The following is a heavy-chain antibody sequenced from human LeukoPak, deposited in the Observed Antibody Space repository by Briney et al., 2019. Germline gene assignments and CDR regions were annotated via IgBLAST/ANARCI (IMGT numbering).Heavy chain of an antibody. CDR3: ARWVFCSSTSCTDAFDI. CDR2: IYYSGST. Sequence: SETLSPTRTVSGGSISSYYWSWIRQPPGKGLEWIGYIYYSGSTNYNPSLKSRVTISVDTSKNQFSLKLSSVTAADTAVYYCARWVFCSSTSCTDAFDIWGQGTMVTVSS. J-gene: IGHJ3*02. V-gene: IGHV4-59*01. CDR1: GGSISSYY. D-gene: IGHD2-2*01.